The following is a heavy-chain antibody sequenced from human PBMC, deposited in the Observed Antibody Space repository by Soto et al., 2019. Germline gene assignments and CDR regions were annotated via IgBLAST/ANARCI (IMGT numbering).Heavy chain of an antibody. CDR3: ARGLRYFDWLLPFDY. J-gene: IGHJ4*02. V-gene: IGHV3-21*01. D-gene: IGHD3-9*01. CDR1: GFTFSSYS. CDR2: ISSSSSYI. Sequence: GGSLRLSCAASGFTFSSYSMNWVRQAPGKGLEWVSSISSSSSYIYYADSVKGRFTISRDNAKNSLYLQMNSLRAEDTAVYYCARGLRYFDWLLPFDYWGQGTLVTVSS.